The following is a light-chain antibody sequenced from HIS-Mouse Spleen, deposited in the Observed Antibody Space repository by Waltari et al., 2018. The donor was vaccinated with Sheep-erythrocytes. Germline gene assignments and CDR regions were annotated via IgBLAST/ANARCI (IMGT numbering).Light chain of an antibody. CDR2: DAS. V-gene: IGKV1D-13*01. CDR3: RQFNNYPRT. J-gene: IGKJ1*01. CDR1: QGISSA. Sequence: AIQFTQSPSSLSASVGDRVTITCRASQGISSALAWYQQEPGKAPNLLIYDASSLESGVPGRFSGSGSGTDFTLAISSLQPEDFATYFCRQFNNYPRTFGQGTKVEIK.